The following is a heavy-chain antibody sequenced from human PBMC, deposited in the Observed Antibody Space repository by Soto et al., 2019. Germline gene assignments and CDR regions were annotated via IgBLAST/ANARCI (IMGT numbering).Heavy chain of an antibody. J-gene: IGHJ4*02. CDR3: AKRVYSSGWTGGFEY. Sequence: EVQLLESGGGLVQPGGSLRLSCAASGFTFSSYAMSWVRQAPGKGLEWVSGISDSGVSTYYADSVKGRFTISRDNSKSTLDVQMNSLRVEDTAVYYCAKRVYSSGWTGGFEYWGQGTLVTVSS. CDR2: ISDSGVST. V-gene: IGHV3-23*01. CDR1: GFTFSSYA. D-gene: IGHD6-19*01.